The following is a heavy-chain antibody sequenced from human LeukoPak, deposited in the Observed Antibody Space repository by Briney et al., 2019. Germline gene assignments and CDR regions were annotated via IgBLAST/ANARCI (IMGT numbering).Heavy chain of an antibody. Sequence: GASVKVSCKASGYTFIGHYMHWVRQAPGQGLEWMGWINSNSGGTKYAQKFQGSVIMTRDTSISTAYMELSRLKSDDTAVYYCARGRIHSWSDAFDIWGQATTVTVSS. CDR1: GYTFIGHY. J-gene: IGHJ3*02. D-gene: IGHD5-18*01. V-gene: IGHV1-2*02. CDR2: INSNSGGT. CDR3: ARGRIHSWSDAFDI.